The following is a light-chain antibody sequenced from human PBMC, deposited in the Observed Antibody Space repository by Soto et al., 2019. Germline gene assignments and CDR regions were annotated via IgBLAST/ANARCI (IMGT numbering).Light chain of an antibody. V-gene: IGKV2-30*01. Sequence: DVVMTQSPLSLPVTLGQPASISCRSSRSLVYSDGNAYLNWFQQRPGQSPRRLIYKASNRDSGVPGRFSGSGSGKEFTLQISRVEAEDVGVYYCMHATHCPPTFVRGTRVEIK. CDR2: KAS. J-gene: IGKJ1*01. CDR3: MHATHCPPT. CDR1: RSLVYSDGNAY.